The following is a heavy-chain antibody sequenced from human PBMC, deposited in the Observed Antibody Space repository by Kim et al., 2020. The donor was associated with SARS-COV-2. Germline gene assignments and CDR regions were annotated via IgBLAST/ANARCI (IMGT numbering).Heavy chain of an antibody. D-gene: IGHD3-16*02. CDR2: T. V-gene: IGHV3-23*01. J-gene: IGHJ4*02. Sequence: TYYADSVKGRFTISRDNSKNTLYLQTNSLRAEDTAVYYCAKDRGIGLYGYWGQGTLVTVSS. CDR3: AKDRGIGLYGY.